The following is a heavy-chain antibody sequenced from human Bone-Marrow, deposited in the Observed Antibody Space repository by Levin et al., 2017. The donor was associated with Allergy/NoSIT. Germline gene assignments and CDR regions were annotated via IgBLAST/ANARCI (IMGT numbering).Heavy chain of an antibody. V-gene: IGHV3-23*01. D-gene: IGHD3-22*01. CDR2: ISGSGGST. J-gene: IGHJ4*02. CDR3: AKDATMIVVVTIDY. Sequence: GGSLRLSCAASGFTFSSYAMSWVRQAPGKGLEWVSAISGSGGSTYYADSVKGRFTISRDNSKNTLYLQMNSLRAEDTAVYYGAKDATMIVVVTIDYWGQGTLVTVSS. CDR1: GFTFSSYA.